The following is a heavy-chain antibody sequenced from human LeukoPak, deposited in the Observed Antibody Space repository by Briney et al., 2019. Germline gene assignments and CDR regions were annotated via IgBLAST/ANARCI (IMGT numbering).Heavy chain of an antibody. CDR2: ISGSGGST. J-gene: IGHJ4*02. D-gene: IGHD3-16*02. CDR3: AKVLHRGLRLGELSHYFDY. CDR1: GFTFSSYA. Sequence: QPGGSLRLSCAASGFTFSSYAMSWVRRAPGKGLEWVSAISGSGGSTYYADSVKGRFTISRDNSKNTLYLQMNSLRAEDTAVYYCAKVLHRGLRLGELSHYFDYWGQGTLVTVSS. V-gene: IGHV3-23*01.